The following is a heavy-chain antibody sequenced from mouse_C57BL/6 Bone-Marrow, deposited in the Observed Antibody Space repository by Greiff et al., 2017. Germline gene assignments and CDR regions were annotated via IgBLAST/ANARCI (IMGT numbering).Heavy chain of an antibody. D-gene: IGHD6-1*01. J-gene: IGHJ3*01. CDR1: GFNIKDDY. V-gene: IGHV14-4*01. CDR2: IDPENGDT. Sequence: VQLQQSGAELVRPGASVKLSCTASGFNIKDDYMHWVKQRPEQGLEWIGWIDPENGDTEYASKFQGKATITADTSSNTAYLQLGSLAFEDTAVYYCTSAIWFAYWGQGTLVTVSA. CDR3: TSAIWFAY.